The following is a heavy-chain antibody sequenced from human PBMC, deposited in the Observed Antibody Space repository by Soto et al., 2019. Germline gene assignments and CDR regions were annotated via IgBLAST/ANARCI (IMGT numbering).Heavy chain of an antibody. CDR2: IYYSGST. J-gene: IGHJ5*02. CDR3: AKIPWADYGGIFDP. CDR1: GGSISNYY. D-gene: IGHD4-17*01. V-gene: IGHV4-59*01. Sequence: QVQLQESGPELVKPSETLSLTCTVSGGSISNYYWTWIRQPPGKGLEWIGYIYYSGSTNYNPSLKSRVTMSVATSKNQFALKLSSVTAADTAVYYCAKIPWADYGGIFDPWGQGTLVTVSS.